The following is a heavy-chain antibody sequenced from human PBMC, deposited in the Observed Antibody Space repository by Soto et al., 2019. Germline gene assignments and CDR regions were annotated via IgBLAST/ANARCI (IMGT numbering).Heavy chain of an antibody. CDR3: ARILWRSSGWYGFDY. J-gene: IGHJ4*02. D-gene: IGHD6-19*01. CDR1: GFSLSTSGMC. V-gene: IGHV2-70*11. Sequence: SGPTLVNPTQTHTLTCTFSGFSLSTSGMCVSWIRQPPGKALEWLARIDWDDDKYYSTSLKTRLTISKDTSKNQVVLTMTNMDPVDTATYYCARILWRSSGWYGFDYWGQGTLVTVSS. CDR2: IDWDDDK.